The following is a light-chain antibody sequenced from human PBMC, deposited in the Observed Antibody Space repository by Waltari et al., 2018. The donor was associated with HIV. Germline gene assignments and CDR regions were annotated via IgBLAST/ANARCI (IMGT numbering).Light chain of an antibody. V-gene: IGLV2-14*03. CDR1: NNDVGVYNF. Sequence: QSALTQPASLSGSPGPSITIHCTGTNNDVGVYNFVSWYHQHPDKAPKLIIFDVTRRPAGISSRFSGSKSANMASLTISGLQADDEAHYYCCSYTSSNSWVFGGGTKLTVL. CDR3: CSYTSSNSWV. CDR2: DVT. J-gene: IGLJ3*02.